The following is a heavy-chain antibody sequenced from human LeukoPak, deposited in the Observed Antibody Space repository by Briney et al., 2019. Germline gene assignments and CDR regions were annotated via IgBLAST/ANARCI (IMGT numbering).Heavy chain of an antibody. D-gene: IGHD3-3*01. V-gene: IGHV1-2*02. CDR1: GYTFTDYY. Sequence: GASVKVSCKASGYTFTDYYMHWVRQAPGQGLEWMGWINPDSGDTDYAQKFQGRVTITTDESTSTAYMELSSLRSEDTAVCYCARVPTYYDFWSGYPTQEYYYYMDVWGKGTTVAVSS. J-gene: IGHJ6*03. CDR2: INPDSGDT. CDR3: ARVPTYYDFWSGYPTQEYYYYMDV.